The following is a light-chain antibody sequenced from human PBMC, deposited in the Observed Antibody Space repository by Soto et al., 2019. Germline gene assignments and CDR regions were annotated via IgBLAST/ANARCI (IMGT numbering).Light chain of an antibody. V-gene: IGLV1-44*01. J-gene: IGLJ1*01. CDR3: AAWDDSMNGHYV. CDR1: SSNIGSNT. CDR2: SNN. Sequence: SVLPQPPSASGIPGQRVTISCSGSSSNIGSNTVNWYQQLPGTAPKLLIYSNNQRPSGVPDRFSGSKSGTSASLAISGLQSEDEADYYCAAWDDSMNGHYVFGTGTKVTVL.